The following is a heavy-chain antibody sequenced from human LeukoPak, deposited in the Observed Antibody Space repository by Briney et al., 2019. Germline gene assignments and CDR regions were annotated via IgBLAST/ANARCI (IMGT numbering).Heavy chain of an antibody. D-gene: IGHD6-19*01. CDR1: GFTVSSNY. Sequence: GGSLRLSCAASGFTVSSNYMSWVRQAPGKGLEWVSAISGSGGSTYYADSVKGRFTISRDNSKNTLYLQMNSLRAEDTAVYYCAKAQAYSSGWQYFDYWGQGTLVTVSS. CDR2: ISGSGGST. CDR3: AKAQAYSSGWQYFDY. V-gene: IGHV3-23*01. J-gene: IGHJ4*02.